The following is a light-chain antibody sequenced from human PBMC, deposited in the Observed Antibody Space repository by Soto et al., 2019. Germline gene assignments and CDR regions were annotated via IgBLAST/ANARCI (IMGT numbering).Light chain of an antibody. CDR1: TGTVTNGHC. J-gene: IGLJ7*01. CDR3: LLTYSGPHAV. V-gene: IGLV7-46*01. Sequence: QAVVTQEPSLTVSPGGTVTLTCGSSTGTVTNGHCAYWLQQKPGQAPRTLIYNTDNKHSGTPARLSGSLLGGKAALTLSGAQPDDEADYYCLLTYSGPHAVFAGGTQLTVL. CDR2: NTD.